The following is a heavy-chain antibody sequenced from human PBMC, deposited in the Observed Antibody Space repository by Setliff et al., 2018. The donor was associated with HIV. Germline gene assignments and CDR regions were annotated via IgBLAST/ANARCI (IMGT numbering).Heavy chain of an antibody. CDR1: GGSFNANY. CDR2: IHHTGST. Sequence: SETLSLTCAVYGGSFNANYWTWIRQPPGEGLEWIGEIHHTGSTNSHPSLKSRVTILVDTSKNQFSLRLTSVTAADTGVYYCARRTYSHGPYWYFDLWGRGTLVTVSS. J-gene: IGHJ2*01. CDR3: ARRTYSHGPYWYFDL. V-gene: IGHV4-34*01. D-gene: IGHD5-18*01.